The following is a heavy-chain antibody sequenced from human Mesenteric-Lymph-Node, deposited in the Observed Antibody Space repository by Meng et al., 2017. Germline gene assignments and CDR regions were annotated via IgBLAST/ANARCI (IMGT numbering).Heavy chain of an antibody. J-gene: IGHJ4*02. Sequence: ASVKVSCKASGYTFTGYYMHWVRQAPGQGREGMGWINPNSGGTNYAQKFQGRVTMTRDTSISTAYMELSRLRSDDTAVYYCARVGAAAGAWWGYWGQGTLVTVSS. D-gene: IGHD6-13*01. CDR3: ARVGAAAGAWWGY. CDR2: INPNSGGT. CDR1: GYTFTGYY. V-gene: IGHV1-2*02.